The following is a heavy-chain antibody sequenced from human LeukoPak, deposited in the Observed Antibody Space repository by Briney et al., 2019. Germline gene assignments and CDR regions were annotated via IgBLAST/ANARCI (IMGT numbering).Heavy chain of an antibody. CDR2: INPNSGGT. CDR3: ARDGYDFWSGYYTGDPQFDY. D-gene: IGHD3-3*01. J-gene: IGHJ4*02. V-gene: IGHV1-2*02. CDR1: GYTFTGYY. Sequence: ASVKVSCKASGYTFTGYYMHWVRQAPGQGLECMGWINPNSGGTNYAQKFQGRVTMTRDTSISTAYMELSRLRSDDTAVYYCARDGYDFWSGYYTGDPQFDYWGQGTLVTVSS.